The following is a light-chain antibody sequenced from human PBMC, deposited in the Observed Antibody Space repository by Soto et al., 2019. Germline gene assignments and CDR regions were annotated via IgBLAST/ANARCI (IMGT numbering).Light chain of an antibody. V-gene: IGLV2-14*01. CDR1: SSDIGGYNY. CDR2: EVS. CDR3: SSYTSSSTRV. J-gene: IGLJ1*01. Sequence: QSALTQPASVSGSPGQSITISCTGTSSDIGGYNYVSWYQQHTGKAPKLMIYEVSNRPSGVSNRFSGSKSDNTASLTISGLQAEDEADYYCSSYTSSSTRVFGTGTKLTVL.